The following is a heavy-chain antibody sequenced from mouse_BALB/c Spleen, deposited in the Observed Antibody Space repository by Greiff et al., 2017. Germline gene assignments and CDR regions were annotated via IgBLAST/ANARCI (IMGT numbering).Heavy chain of an antibody. V-gene: IGHV1-69*02. CDR3: TREGGFITTVVAPFDY. Sequence: QVQLQQPGAELVRPGASVKLSCKASGYTFTSYWINWVKQRPGQGLEWIGNIYPSDSYTNYNQKFKDKATLTVDKSSSTAYMQLSSPTSEDSAVYYCTREGGFITTVVAPFDYWGQGTTLTVSS. CDR1: GYTFTSYW. J-gene: IGHJ2*01. CDR2: IYPSDSYT. D-gene: IGHD1-1*01.